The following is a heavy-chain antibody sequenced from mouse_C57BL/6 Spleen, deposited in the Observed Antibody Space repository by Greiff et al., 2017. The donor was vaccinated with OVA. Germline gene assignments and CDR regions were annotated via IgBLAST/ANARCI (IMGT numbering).Heavy chain of an antibody. CDR3: ARHAYGGAMDY. CDR1: GFTFSDYY. V-gene: IGHV5-12*01. J-gene: IGHJ4*01. CDR2: ISNGGGST. D-gene: IGHD1-1*01. Sequence: EVKLMESGGGLVQPGGSLKLSCAASGFTFSDYYMYWVRQTPEKRLEWVAYISNGGGSTYYPDTVKGRFTISRDNAKNTLYLQMSRLKSEDTAMYYCARHAYGGAMDYWGQGTSVTVSS.